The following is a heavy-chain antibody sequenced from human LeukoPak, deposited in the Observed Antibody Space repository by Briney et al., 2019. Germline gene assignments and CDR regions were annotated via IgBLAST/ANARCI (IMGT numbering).Heavy chain of an antibody. V-gene: IGHV3-23*01. CDR3: ATYRQVLLPFES. CDR2: IFPSGGEI. D-gene: IGHD2-8*02. CDR1: GFTFSTYW. J-gene: IGHJ4*02. Sequence: GGSLRLSCAASGFTFSTYWMSWVRQPPGKGLEWVSSIFPSGGEIHYADSVRGRFTISRDNSKSTLSLQMNSLKAEDTAIYYCATYRQVLLPFESWGQGTLVTVPS.